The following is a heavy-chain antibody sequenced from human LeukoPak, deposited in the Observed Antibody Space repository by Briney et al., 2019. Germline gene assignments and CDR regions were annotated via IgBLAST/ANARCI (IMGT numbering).Heavy chain of an antibody. CDR3: ARGIVGYGSGSPSDY. V-gene: IGHV1-18*01. D-gene: IGHD3-10*01. CDR1: GYTFTSYG. CDR2: ISAYNGNT. J-gene: IGHJ4*02. Sequence: ASVKVSCKASGYTFTSYGISWVRQAPGQGLEWMGWISAYNGNTNYAQKLQGRVTMTTDTSTSTAYMELRSLRSDDTAVYYCARGIVGYGSGSPSDYWGQGTLVTVSS.